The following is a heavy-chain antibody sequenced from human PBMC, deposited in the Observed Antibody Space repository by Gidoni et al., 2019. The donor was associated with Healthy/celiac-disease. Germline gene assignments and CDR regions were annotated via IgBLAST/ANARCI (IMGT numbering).Heavy chain of an antibody. CDR2: ISAYNGNT. Sequence: QVQLVQSGAEVKKPGASVTVSCKASGYTFTSYGISWVRQAPGQGLEWMGWISAYNGNTNYAQKLQGRVTMTTDTSTSTDYMELRSLRSDDTAVYYCAYHYYGSSWGAYWGQGTLVTVSS. CDR3: AYHYYGSSWGAY. CDR1: GYTFTSYG. D-gene: IGHD3-10*01. V-gene: IGHV1-18*01. J-gene: IGHJ4*02.